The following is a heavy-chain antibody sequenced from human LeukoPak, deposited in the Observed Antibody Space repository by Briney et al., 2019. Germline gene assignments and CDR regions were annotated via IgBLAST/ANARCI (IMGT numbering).Heavy chain of an antibody. J-gene: IGHJ6*03. Sequence: GGSLRLSCEASGFTFSTYAMSWVRQALGKGLKWVSGINDSGDYTYHADSVKGRFTISKDNAKNSLYLQMNSLRAEDTAVYYCARMITIFGPYYYYYYYMDVWGKGTTVTVSS. V-gene: IGHV3-23*01. CDR1: GFTFSTYA. CDR2: INDSGDYT. CDR3: ARMITIFGPYYYYYYYMDV. D-gene: IGHD3-3*01.